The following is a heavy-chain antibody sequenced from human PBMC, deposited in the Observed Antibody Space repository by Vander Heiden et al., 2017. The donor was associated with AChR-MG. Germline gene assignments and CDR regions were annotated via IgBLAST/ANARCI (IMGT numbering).Heavy chain of an antibody. CDR2: MNTNSGNT. CDR1: GYTFTSYD. CDR3: ARGRGGYNKRTWILDI. Sequence: QVQLVQSGAEVKKPGASVKVSCKASGYTFTSYDINWVRQATGQGLEWMGWMNTNSGNTGYAQKFQCRVTMTRNTSISTAYMELSSLRSEETAVYYCARGRGGYNKRTWILDIWGQGTLVTVSS. D-gene: IGHD5-12*01. V-gene: IGHV1-8*01. J-gene: IGHJ4*02.